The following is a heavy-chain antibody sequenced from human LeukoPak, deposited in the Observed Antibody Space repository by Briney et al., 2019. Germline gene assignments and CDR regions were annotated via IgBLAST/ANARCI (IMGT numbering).Heavy chain of an antibody. CDR1: GFTFSDYA. V-gene: IGHV3-23*01. CDR3: AKLPSLTIFFDFYFDY. J-gene: IGHJ4*02. Sequence: PAGGSLRLSCAASGFTFSDYAMSWVRQVPGKGLEWVAAISGSGGSTFYADSVKGRFTISRDHSKNTLFLQMNNLRAEDTALYYCAKLPSLTIFFDFYFDYWGQGTLVTVSS. CDR2: ISGSGGST. D-gene: IGHD3-3*01.